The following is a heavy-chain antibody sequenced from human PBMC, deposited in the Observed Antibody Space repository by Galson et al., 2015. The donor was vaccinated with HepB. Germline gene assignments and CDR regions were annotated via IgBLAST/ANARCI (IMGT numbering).Heavy chain of an antibody. CDR2: IKQDGSEK. CDR3: ARSHYDFWSGPFDY. V-gene: IGHV3-7*01. Sequence: SLRLSCAASGFTFSSYWMSWVRQAPGKGLEWVANIKQDGSEKYYVDSVKGRFTISRDNAKNSLYLQMNSLRAEDTAVYYCARSHYDFWSGPFDYWGQGTLVTVSS. J-gene: IGHJ4*02. D-gene: IGHD3-3*01. CDR1: GFTFSSYW.